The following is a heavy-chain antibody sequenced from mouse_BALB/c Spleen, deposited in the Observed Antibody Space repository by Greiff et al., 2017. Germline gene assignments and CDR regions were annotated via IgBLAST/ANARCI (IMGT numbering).Heavy chain of an antibody. CDR3: ARSRGSSSGDY. CDR2: ISSGSSTI. CDR1: GFTFSSFG. V-gene: IGHV5-17*02. Sequence: EVKLMESGGGLVQPGGSRKLSCAASGFTFSSFGMHWVRQAPEKGLEWVAYISSGSSTIYYADTVKGRFTISRDNPKNTLFLQMTSLRSEDTAMYYCARSRGSSSGDYWGQGTSVTVSS. J-gene: IGHJ4*01. D-gene: IGHD1-1*01.